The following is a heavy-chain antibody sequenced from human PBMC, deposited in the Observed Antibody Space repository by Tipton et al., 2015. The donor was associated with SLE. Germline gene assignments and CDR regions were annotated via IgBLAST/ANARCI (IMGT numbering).Heavy chain of an antibody. V-gene: IGHV3-30*02. CDR1: GFTFSDYG. J-gene: IGHJ4*02. CDR2: IRYDGSDK. D-gene: IGHD2-8*02. Sequence: SGFTFSDYGMHWVRQAPGKGLEWVAFIRYDGSDKDYTDSVKGRFTISRDNSKNTLYLQMNSLRAEDTAVYYCAKDGQLVLYVSCFDHWGQGTLVTVSS. CDR3: AKDGQLVLYVSCFDH.